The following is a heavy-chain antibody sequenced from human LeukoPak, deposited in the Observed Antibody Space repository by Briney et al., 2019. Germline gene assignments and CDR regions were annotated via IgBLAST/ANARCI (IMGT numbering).Heavy chain of an antibody. CDR1: GFTFSSYA. CDR2: VFGSGGRT. J-gene: IGHJ6*02. V-gene: IGHV3-23*01. CDR3: AKVSRGYCRGGTCYYYYGMDV. Sequence: PGGSLRLSCAASGFTFSSYAMSWVRQAPGKGLGWVSSVFGSGGRTYYADSVKGRFTISRDNSKNTLYLQMNSLRAEDTAVYYCAKVSRGYCRGGTCYYYYGMDVWGQGTTVTVSS. D-gene: IGHD2-15*01.